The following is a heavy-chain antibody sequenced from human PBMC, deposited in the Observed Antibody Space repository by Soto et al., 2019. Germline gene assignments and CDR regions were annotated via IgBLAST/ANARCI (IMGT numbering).Heavy chain of an antibody. CDR3: AKEHGGGTSMITSYFDY. J-gene: IGHJ4*02. CDR1: GGSISSYY. CDR2: IYYSGST. Sequence: SETLSLTCTVSGGSISSYYWSWIRQSPGKGLKWIGCIYYSGSTNYNPSLKSRVTISVDNSKNTLSLQVNSLRADDTAVYFCAKEHGGGTSMITSYFDYWGRGTLVTVSS. D-gene: IGHD5-18*01. V-gene: IGHV4-59*12.